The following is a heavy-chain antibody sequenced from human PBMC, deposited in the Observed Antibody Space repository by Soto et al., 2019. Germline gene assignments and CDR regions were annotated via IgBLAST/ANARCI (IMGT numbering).Heavy chain of an antibody. V-gene: IGHV4-61*01. D-gene: IGHD3-10*01. CDR3: ARDLGISMVRGVEVAFDS. J-gene: IGHJ4*02. CDR2: IYYSGST. CDR1: GGSVSSGSYY. Sequence: SETLSLTCTVAGGSVSSGSYYWSWIRQPPGKGLEWIGYIYYSGSTNYNPSLKSRVTISVDTSKNQFSLKLSSVTAADTAVYYCARDLGISMVRGVEVAFDSWGQGTLVTSPQ.